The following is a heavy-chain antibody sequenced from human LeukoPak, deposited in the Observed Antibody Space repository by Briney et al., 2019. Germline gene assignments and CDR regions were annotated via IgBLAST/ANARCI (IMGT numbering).Heavy chain of an antibody. CDR1: GGSISSYY. CDR3: ARFTTVTTDFDY. V-gene: IGHV4-59*01. CDR2: IYYSGST. D-gene: IGHD4-17*01. Sequence: ETLSLTCTVSGGSISSYYWSWIRQPPGKGLEWIGYIYYSGSTNYNPSLKGRVTISVDTSKNQFSLKLSSVTAADTAVYYCARFTTVTTDFDYWGQGTLVTVSS. J-gene: IGHJ4*02.